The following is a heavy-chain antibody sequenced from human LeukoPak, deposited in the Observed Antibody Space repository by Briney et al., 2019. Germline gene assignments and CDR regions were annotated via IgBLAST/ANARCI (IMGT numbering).Heavy chain of an antibody. Sequence: PSQTLSLTCTVSGGSISSSTYYWSWIRQHPGKGLEWIGYIYYSGITYNNPSLKSRVTISVDTSKNQFSLNLSSVTAADTAVYYCARDGDCSSDSCYFDYWGQGILVTVSS. D-gene: IGHD2-2*01. V-gene: IGHV4-31*03. CDR2: IYYSGIT. CDR1: GGSISSSTYY. J-gene: IGHJ4*02. CDR3: ARDGDCSSDSCYFDY.